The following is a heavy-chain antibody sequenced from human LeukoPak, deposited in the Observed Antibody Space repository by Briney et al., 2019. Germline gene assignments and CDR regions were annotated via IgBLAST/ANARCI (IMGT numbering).Heavy chain of an antibody. CDR1: GFTFSSYA. D-gene: IGHD3-22*01. J-gene: IGHJ4*02. V-gene: IGHV3-30*01. CDR3: ARTLWEWLLLGSIDY. Sequence: GGSLRLSCAASGFTFSSYAMHWVRQAPGKGLEWVAVISYDGSNKYHADSVRRRFTISRDNSKNTLYLQMNSLRAEDTAVYYCARTLWEWLLLGSIDYWGQGTLVTVSS. CDR2: ISYDGSNK.